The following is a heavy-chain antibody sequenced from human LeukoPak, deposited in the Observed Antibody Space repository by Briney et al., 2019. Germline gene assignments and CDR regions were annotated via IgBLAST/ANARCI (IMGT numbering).Heavy chain of an antibody. CDR3: ARDSTAMTGLNMDV. Sequence: ASVNVSCKASGYTFTDYHIHWVRQAPGQGLEWMGWVNSDSGGTNYAQKFQGRVTMTRDTSITIAYMELSSLRSDDAAIYYRARDSTAMTGLNMDVWGQGTTVTVSS. CDR2: VNSDSGGT. D-gene: IGHD5-18*01. CDR1: GYTFTDYH. V-gene: IGHV1-2*02. J-gene: IGHJ6*02.